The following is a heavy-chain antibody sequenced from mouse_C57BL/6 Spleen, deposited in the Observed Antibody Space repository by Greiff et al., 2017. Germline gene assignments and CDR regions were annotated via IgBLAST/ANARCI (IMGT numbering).Heavy chain of an antibody. Sequence: EVHLVESGGGLVKPGGSLKLSCAASGFPFSDYGMHWVRQAPEKGLAWVAYISSGSSTIYYADTVKGRFTISRDNAKNTLFLQMTSLRSEDTAMYYCAITVSAMDYWGQGTSVTVSS. J-gene: IGHJ4*01. D-gene: IGHD1-1*01. V-gene: IGHV5-17*01. CDR2: ISSGSSTI. CDR3: AITVSAMDY. CDR1: GFPFSDYG.